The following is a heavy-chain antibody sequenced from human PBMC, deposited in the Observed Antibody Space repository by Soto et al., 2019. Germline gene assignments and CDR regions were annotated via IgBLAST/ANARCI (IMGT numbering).Heavy chain of an antibody. V-gene: IGHV4-38-2*02. CDR3: ARALGYSSYYGAFDI. J-gene: IGHJ4*02. Sequence: SETLSLTCSVSGYSISSGHYWGWIRQPPGQGLEWIATIHHVGNTYYNPSLESPVTISVDTSKNQFSLELRFVTAGDTAIYYCARALGYSSYYGAFDIWGQGILVTVSS. D-gene: IGHD5-18*01. CDR1: GYSISSGHY. CDR2: IHHVGNT.